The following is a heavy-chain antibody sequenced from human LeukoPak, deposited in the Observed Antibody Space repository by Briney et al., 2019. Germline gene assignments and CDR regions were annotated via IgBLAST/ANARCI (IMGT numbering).Heavy chain of an antibody. V-gene: IGHV3-30-3*01. CDR3: ARVAVARNDI. Sequence: GGSLRLSCAASGLTFSGYDMHWVRQAPGKGLEWVAVISYDGSNKYYADSVKGRFTISRDNSKNTLYLQMNSLRAEDTAVYYCARVAVARNDIWGQGTMVTVSS. J-gene: IGHJ3*02. CDR1: GLTFSGYD. D-gene: IGHD6-19*01. CDR2: ISYDGSNK.